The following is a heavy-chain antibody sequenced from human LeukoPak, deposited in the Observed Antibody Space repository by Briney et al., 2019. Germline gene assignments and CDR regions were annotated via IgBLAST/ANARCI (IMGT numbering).Heavy chain of an antibody. CDR2: NSDSGGTT. V-gene: IGHV3-23*01. Sequence: GGPLRLPCGGSGLPLNNYAMRWVRQAPGKGLEWVSENSDSGGTTYYADSVKGRFTVSRDNPKNTVYLQMNSLRAEDTAVYYCARDIAATGTFSDYWGQGTVVTVSS. CDR1: GLPLNNYA. J-gene: IGHJ4*02. D-gene: IGHD6-13*01. CDR3: ARDIAATGTFSDY.